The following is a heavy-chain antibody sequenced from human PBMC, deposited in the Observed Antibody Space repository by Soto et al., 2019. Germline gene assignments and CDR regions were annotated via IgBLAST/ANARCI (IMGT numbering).Heavy chain of an antibody. J-gene: IGHJ6*02. CDR1: GGSFSGYY. V-gene: IGHV4-34*01. Sequence: LSLTCAAFGGSFSGYYWSWIRQPPGKGLEWIGEINHSGSTNPNPSLKSRVTISVDTSKNQFYLNLRSVTAADTAVYYCARDRYGNYYHYGMDVWGQGTTVTVSS. CDR3: ARDRYGNYYHYGMDV. CDR2: INHSGST. D-gene: IGHD5-18*01.